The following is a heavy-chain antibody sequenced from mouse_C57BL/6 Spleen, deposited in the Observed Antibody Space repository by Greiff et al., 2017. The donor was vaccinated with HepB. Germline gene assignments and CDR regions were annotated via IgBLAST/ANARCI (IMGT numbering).Heavy chain of an antibody. CDR3: ARSNDGYPAWFAY. V-gene: IGHV14-2*01. Sequence: EVKLQQSGAELVKPGASVKLSCTASGFNIKDYYMHWVKQRTEQGLEWIGRIDPEDGETKYAPTFQGKATITADTSSNTAYLQLSSLTSEDTAVYYCARSNDGYPAWFAYWGQGTLVTVSA. D-gene: IGHD2-3*01. CDR1: GFNIKDYY. J-gene: IGHJ3*01. CDR2: IDPEDGET.